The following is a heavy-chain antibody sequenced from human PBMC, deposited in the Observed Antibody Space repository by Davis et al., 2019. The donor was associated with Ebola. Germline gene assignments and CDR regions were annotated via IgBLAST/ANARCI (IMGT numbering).Heavy chain of an antibody. V-gene: IGHV3-30*03. D-gene: IGHD2-2*03. Sequence: PGGSLRLSCAASGFTFSSYGMHWVRQAPGKGLEWVAVISYDGSSKYYADSVKGRFTISRDNSKNTLYLQMNSLRAEDTAVYYCARDGYCSSTSCLSYNWFDPWGQGTLVTVSS. J-gene: IGHJ5*02. CDR3: ARDGYCSSTSCLSYNWFDP. CDR1: GFTFSSYG. CDR2: ISYDGSSK.